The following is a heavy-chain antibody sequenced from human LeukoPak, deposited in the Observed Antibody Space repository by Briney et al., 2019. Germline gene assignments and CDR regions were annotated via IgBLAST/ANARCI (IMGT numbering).Heavy chain of an antibody. D-gene: IGHD6-19*01. J-gene: IGHJ4*02. CDR3: ARRYSSGWYLDY. V-gene: IGHV4-59*01. Sequence: SETLSLTCTVSGVSISSYYWTWIRQPPGKGLEWIGYIYYSGSTNYNPSLKSRVTMSVDTSKNQFSLKLSSVTAADTAVYYCARRYSSGWYLDYWGQGTLVTVSS. CDR1: GVSISSYY. CDR2: IYYSGST.